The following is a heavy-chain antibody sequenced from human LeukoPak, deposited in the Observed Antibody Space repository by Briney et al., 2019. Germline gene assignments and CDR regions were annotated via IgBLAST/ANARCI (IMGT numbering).Heavy chain of an antibody. D-gene: IGHD6-6*01. J-gene: IGHJ4*02. CDR2: IYYSGTT. Sequence: PSETLSLTCTVSGGSVSSGTYYWSWIRQPPGKGLGWIGYIYYSGTTNYNPSLKSRVTISVDTSKNQFSLKLSSVTAADTAVYYCARFGIAARPFDSWGQGTLVTVSS. V-gene: IGHV4-61*01. CDR1: GGSVSSGTYY. CDR3: ARFGIAARPFDS.